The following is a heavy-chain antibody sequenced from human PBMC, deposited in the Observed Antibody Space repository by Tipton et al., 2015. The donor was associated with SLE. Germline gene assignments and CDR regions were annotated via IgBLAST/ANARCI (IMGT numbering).Heavy chain of an antibody. V-gene: IGHV4-4*02. CDR2: INPWGIT. J-gene: IGHJ6*03. CDR1: GXXXSSXHW. Sequence: TLXLTCAVSGXXXSSXHWWSWVRQSPGKGLEWIGEINPWGITSYNPSLKSRVTISLDTSNNQFSLKLRFVTAADTAVYYCARAGFLSARPLQYFYYMDVWGKGTTVTVSS. CDR3: ARAGFLSARPLQYFYYMDV. D-gene: IGHD6-6*01.